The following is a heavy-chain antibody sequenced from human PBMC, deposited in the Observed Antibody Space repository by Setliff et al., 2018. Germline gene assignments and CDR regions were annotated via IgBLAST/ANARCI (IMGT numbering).Heavy chain of an antibody. CDR2: INHSGST. CDR1: GGSFSDYY. Sequence: PAETLSLTCTVYGGSFSDYYWGWVRQPPGKGLEWIGEINHSGSTNYIPSLKSRLTISVDTSKNQFSLKLRSVTAADTAVYYCARLGGLLVATMPFDYWGQGTLVTVSS. CDR3: ARLGGLLVATMPFDY. D-gene: IGHD5-12*01. V-gene: IGHV4-34*01. J-gene: IGHJ4*02.